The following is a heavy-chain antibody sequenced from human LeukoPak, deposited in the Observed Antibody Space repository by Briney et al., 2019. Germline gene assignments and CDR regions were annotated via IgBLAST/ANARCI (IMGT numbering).Heavy chain of an antibody. V-gene: IGHV3-23*01. Sequence: GGSLRLSCAASGFTFSSYAMSWVRQAPGKGLEWVSGISGDGGNTYYADSVKGRFTISRDNSKNTLYLQMNSLRAEDTAVYYCARGPRYGDYPDYWGQGTLVTVSS. CDR2: ISGDGGNT. CDR3: ARGPRYGDYPDY. CDR1: GFTFSSYA. J-gene: IGHJ4*02. D-gene: IGHD4-17*01.